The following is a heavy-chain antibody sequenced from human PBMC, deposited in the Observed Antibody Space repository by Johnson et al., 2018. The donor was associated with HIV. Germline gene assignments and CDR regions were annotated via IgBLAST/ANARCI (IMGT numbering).Heavy chain of an antibody. V-gene: IGHV3-7*05. D-gene: IGHD1-1*01. J-gene: IGHJ3*02. CDR1: GFTFSSYW. Sequence: VQLVESGGGVVQPGRSLRLSCAASGFTFSSYWMSWVRQAPGKGLEWVANIKQDGSEKYYVDSVKGRFTISRDNAKNSLYLQMNSLRAEDTAVYYCARVPPFGTHPDGAFDIWGQGTMVTVSS. CDR2: IKQDGSEK. CDR3: ARVPPFGTHPDGAFDI.